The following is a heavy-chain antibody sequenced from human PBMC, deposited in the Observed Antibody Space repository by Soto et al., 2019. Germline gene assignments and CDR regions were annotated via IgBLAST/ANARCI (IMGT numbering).Heavy chain of an antibody. D-gene: IGHD3-10*01. CDR2: ISGSGGST. J-gene: IGHJ5*02. V-gene: IGHV3-23*01. CDR3: ATPPPQILWFGAYDPCP. CDR1: GFTISSYA. Sequence: GGPLRLSCAASGFTISSYAMSWVRQAQGKGLEWVSAISGSGGSTYYADSVKGRFTISRDHSKNTLYLQMNSLRAEDTAVYYCATPPPQILWFGAYDPCPWGQGTLVTVSS.